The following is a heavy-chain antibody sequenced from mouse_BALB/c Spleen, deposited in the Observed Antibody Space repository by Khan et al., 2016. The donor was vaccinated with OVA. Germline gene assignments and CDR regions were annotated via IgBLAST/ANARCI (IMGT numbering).Heavy chain of an antibody. CDR1: GYTFTSYV. CDR3: VQSLYYYGSAYEGFAY. V-gene: IGHV1S136*01. J-gene: IGHJ3*01. D-gene: IGHD1-1*01. Sequence: VQLKQSGPELVKPGASVKMSCKASGYTFTSYVMHWVKQKPGQGLEWIGYISPNSDGSKYNEKFRGKATLTSDKSSSTAYMKLSSLTSEDSAVYYCVQSLYYYGSAYEGFAYWGQGTLVTVSA. CDR2: ISPNSDGS.